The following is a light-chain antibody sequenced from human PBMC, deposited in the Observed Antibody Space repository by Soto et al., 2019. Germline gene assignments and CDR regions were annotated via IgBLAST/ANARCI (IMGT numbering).Light chain of an antibody. CDR3: QHYGSSRT. V-gene: IGKV3-20*01. J-gene: IGKJ1*01. CDR1: QSVSSSY. Sequence: EIVWTQSPGTLSLSPGERATLSCRASQSVSSSYLAWYQQKPGQAPRLLIYGASSRATGIPDRFSGSGSGTDFTLTISRLEPDDFAVYYCQHYGSSRTFGQGTKVEIK. CDR2: GAS.